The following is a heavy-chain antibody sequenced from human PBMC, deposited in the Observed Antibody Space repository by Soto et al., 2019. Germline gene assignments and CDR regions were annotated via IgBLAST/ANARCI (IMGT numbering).Heavy chain of an antibody. D-gene: IGHD2-15*01. CDR1: GYTFTTYD. CDR3: ARGAECRGYCLKKFTWLDP. V-gene: IGHV1-8*01. J-gene: IGHJ5*02. Sequence: QAQLVQSGAEVRKPGASVKVSCKASGYTFTTYDINWVRQAPGQGLEWLGWMDPNSGSTGYAQNFQGRVTIAADRSTSTVYMELSSLTPEDTAVYYCARGAECRGYCLKKFTWLDPWGQGTLVTVSS. CDR2: MDPNSGST.